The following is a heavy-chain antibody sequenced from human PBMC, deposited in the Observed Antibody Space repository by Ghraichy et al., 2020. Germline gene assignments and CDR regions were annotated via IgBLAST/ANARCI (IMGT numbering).Heavy chain of an antibody. Sequence: LSLTCAASGFTFSSYEMNWVRQAPGRGLEWVSYISSSGSTIYYADSVKGRFTISRDNAKNSLYLQMNSLRAEDTAVYYCARDKIAVAVAYGMDVWGQGTTVTVSS. CDR2: ISSSGSTI. V-gene: IGHV3-48*03. CDR3: ARDKIAVAVAYGMDV. J-gene: IGHJ6*02. D-gene: IGHD6-19*01. CDR1: GFTFSSYE.